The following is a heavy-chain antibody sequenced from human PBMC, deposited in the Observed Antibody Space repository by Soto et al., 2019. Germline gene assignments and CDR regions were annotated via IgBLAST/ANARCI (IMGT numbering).Heavy chain of an antibody. CDR2: ISAYKGNT. D-gene: IGHD7-27*01. Sequence: QVQLVQSGAEVKKPGASVKVSCKASGYTFTSYGISWVRQAPGQGLEWMGWISAYKGNTNYAQKLQGRVTMTTDTATSTAYMELRSLRSDDTDGYFCAREYVGPAGDWYFDLWGRGTLVTVSS. J-gene: IGHJ2*01. CDR3: AREYVGPAGDWYFDL. CDR1: GYTFTSYG. V-gene: IGHV1-18*01.